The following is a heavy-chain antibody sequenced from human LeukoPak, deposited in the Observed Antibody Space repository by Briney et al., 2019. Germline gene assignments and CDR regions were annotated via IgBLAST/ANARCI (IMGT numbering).Heavy chain of an antibody. J-gene: IGHJ6*03. CDR2: ISAYNGNT. Sequence: ASVKVSCKVSGYTFTSYGISWVRQAPGQGLEWMGWISAYNGNTNYAQKLQGRVTMTTDTSTSTAYMELRSLRSDDTAVYYCARSGGSRISRVEWGPEGPVSDYYYYYMDVWGKGTTVTVSS. D-gene: IGHD1-26*01. CDR3: ARSGGSRISRVEWGPEGPVSDYYYYYMDV. V-gene: IGHV1-18*01. CDR1: GYTFTSYG.